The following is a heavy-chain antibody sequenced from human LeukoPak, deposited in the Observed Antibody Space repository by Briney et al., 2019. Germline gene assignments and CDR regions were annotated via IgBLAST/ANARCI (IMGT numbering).Heavy chain of an antibody. J-gene: IGHJ5*02. Sequence: GASVKVSCKASGYTFTNYAMNWVRQAPGQGLEWMGWINTNTGNPTYAQGFTGRFVFSLDTSVSTAYLQISSLKAEDTAVYYCAGIWTGYSSLANWFDPWGQGTLVTVSS. CDR1: GYTFTNYA. CDR2: INTNTGNP. D-gene: IGHD6-13*01. CDR3: AGIWTGYSSLANWFDP. V-gene: IGHV7-4-1*02.